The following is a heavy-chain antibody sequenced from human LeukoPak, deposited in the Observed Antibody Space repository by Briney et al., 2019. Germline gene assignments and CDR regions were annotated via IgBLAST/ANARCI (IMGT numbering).Heavy chain of an antibody. V-gene: IGHV3-23*01. CDR1: GFTFSSYA. D-gene: IGHD2-2*01. Sequence: GWSLRLSCAASGFTFSSYAMSWVRQPPGKGVEWVSAISGSGGSTYYADSVKGRFTISRDNSKNTLYLQMNSLSAEDTAVYYCAKTGPPYCSSTKLCDYWGQGTLVTVSS. J-gene: IGHJ4*02. CDR3: AKTGPPYCSSTKLCDY. CDR2: ISGSGGST.